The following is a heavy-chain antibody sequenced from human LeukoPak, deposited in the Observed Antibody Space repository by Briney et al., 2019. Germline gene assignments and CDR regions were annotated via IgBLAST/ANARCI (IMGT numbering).Heavy chain of an antibody. D-gene: IGHD5-18*01. Sequence: PSETLSLTCTVSGGSISSYYWSWIRQPPGKGLEWIGYIYYSGSTNYNPSLKSRVTISVDTSKNQFSLKLSSVTAADTAVYYCASGYSYGSYYFDYWGQGTLVTVSS. CDR3: ASGYSYGSYYFDY. CDR2: IYYSGST. V-gene: IGHV4-59*08. J-gene: IGHJ4*02. CDR1: GGSISSYY.